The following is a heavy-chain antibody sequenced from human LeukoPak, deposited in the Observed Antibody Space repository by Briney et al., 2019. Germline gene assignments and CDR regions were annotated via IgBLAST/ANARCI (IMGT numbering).Heavy chain of an antibody. J-gene: IGHJ4*02. D-gene: IGHD1-20*01. CDR3: ARGCCSNSWNDGDY. CDR1: GFTFSTSW. V-gene: IGHV3-74*01. Sequence: GGSLRLSCSVSGFTFSTSWMHWVRQAPGKGPVWVSRIIGDGTITYYADSVKGRFTISRDNAKNTLFLQMNSLRAEDTALYYCARGCCSNSWNDGDYWGQGTPVTVSS. CDR2: IIGDGTIT.